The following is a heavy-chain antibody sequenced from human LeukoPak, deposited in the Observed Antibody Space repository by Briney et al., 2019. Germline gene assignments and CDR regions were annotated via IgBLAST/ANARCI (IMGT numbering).Heavy chain of an antibody. CDR1: GFTFDDYA. CDR3: ARVRYNSGYIFDY. Sequence: PGGSLRLSCAASGFTFDDYAMHWVRQAPGKGLEWVSGISWNSGSIGYADSVRGRFTISRDNAKNSLFLQMNSLRAEDTAVYYCARVRYNSGYIFDYWGQGALVTVSS. CDR2: ISWNSGSI. V-gene: IGHV3-9*01. D-gene: IGHD5-18*01. J-gene: IGHJ4*02.